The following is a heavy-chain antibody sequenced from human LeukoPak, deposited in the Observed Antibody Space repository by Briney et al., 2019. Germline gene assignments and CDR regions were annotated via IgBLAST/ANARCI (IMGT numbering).Heavy chain of an antibody. D-gene: IGHD6-19*01. Sequence: SETLSLTCTVPGGSISSYYWSWIRQPAGKGLEWIGRIYTSGITNYNPSLKSRVTMSLDTSKNQFSLKLSSVTAADTVVYYCARGVAGNGYYFDYWGQGTLVTVSS. CDR2: IYTSGIT. CDR1: GGSISSYY. CDR3: ARGVAGNGYYFDY. V-gene: IGHV4-4*07. J-gene: IGHJ4*02.